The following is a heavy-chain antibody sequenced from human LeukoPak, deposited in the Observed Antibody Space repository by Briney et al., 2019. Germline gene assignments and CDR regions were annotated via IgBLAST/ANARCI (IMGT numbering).Heavy chain of an antibody. D-gene: IGHD3-3*01. CDR1: GFTFSDYY. V-gene: IGHV3-11*01. J-gene: IGHJ4*02. CDR3: AKNYDFWSGYYDY. Sequence: PGGSLRLSCAASGFTFSDYYMSWIRQAPGKGLEWVSYISSSGSTIYYADSVKGRFTISRDNSKNTLYLQMNSLRAEDTAVYYCAKNYDFWSGYYDYWGQGTLVTVSS. CDR2: ISSSGSTI.